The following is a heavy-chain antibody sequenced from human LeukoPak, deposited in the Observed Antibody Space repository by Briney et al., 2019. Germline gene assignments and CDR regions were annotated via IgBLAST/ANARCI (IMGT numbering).Heavy chain of an antibody. CDR3: ARALGGTSCYWY. Sequence: SETLSLTCAVYGGSFSGYYWSWIRQPPGKGLEWIGEINHSGSNNYNPSLKSRVTISVDTSKNQFSLKLSSVTAADTAVYYCARALGGTSCYWYWGQGTLVTVSS. J-gene: IGHJ4*02. V-gene: IGHV4-34*01. CDR1: GGSFSGYY. D-gene: IGHD2-2*01. CDR2: INHSGSN.